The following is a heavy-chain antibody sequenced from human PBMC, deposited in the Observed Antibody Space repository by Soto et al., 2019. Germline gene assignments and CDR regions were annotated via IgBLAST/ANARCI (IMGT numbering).Heavy chain of an antibody. CDR3: ARDSFIVEGITMVRGGNGGGMDV. V-gene: IGHV6-1*01. Sequence: PSQTLSLTCAISGDTVSSNIAAWDWIRQSPSRGLEWLGRTYYRSKWYTDYAVSVRGRITINPDTSENQFTLQLISMTPEDTAVYYCARDSFIVEGITMVRGGNGGGMDVWGQGTTVTVSS. D-gene: IGHD3-10*01. CDR1: GDTVSSNIAA. CDR2: TYYRSKWYT. J-gene: IGHJ6*02.